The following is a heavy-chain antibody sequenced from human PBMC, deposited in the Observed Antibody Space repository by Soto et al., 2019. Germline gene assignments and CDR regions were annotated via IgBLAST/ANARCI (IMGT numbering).Heavy chain of an antibody. CDR1: GFTFSSYA. D-gene: IGHD1-1*01. CDR3: AKAQDNWNNDPFDY. J-gene: IGHJ4*02. V-gene: IGHV3-23*01. Sequence: EVQLLESGGGLVQPGGSLRLSCAASGFTFSSYAMRWVRQAPGKGLEWVSAISGSGGSTYYADSVKGRFTISRDNSKNTLYLQKNSLRAEDTAGYYCAKAQDNWNNDPFDYWGQGTLVTVSS. CDR2: ISGSGGST.